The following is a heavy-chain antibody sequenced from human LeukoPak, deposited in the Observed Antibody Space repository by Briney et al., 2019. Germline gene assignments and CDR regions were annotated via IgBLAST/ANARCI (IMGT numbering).Heavy chain of an antibody. Sequence: PGGSLRLSCAASGFTFSTYSMKWVRQAPGKGLEWLSYISSRSSTIYYADSVGGRFTISRDNAKNSLYLQMNSLRAEDSAAYYGATDSWGPDYWGQGILVTVSS. V-gene: IGHV3-48*04. CDR1: GFTFSTYS. J-gene: IGHJ4*02. D-gene: IGHD7-27*01. CDR3: ATDSWGPDY. CDR2: ISSRSSTI.